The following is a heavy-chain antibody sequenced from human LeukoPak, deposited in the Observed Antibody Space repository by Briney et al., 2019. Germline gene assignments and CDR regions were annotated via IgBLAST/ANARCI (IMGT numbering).Heavy chain of an antibody. D-gene: IGHD2-15*01. CDR1: GFTFSGSA. V-gene: IGHV3-73*01. CDR3: ARDRGYGRYYFDY. CDR2: IRSKANSYAT. Sequence: GGSLRLSCAASGFTFSGSAMHWVRQASGKGLEWVGRIRSKANSYATAYAASVKGRFTISRDNSKNTLYLQMTSLRAEDTAVYYCARDRGYGRYYFDYWGQGALVTVSS. J-gene: IGHJ4*02.